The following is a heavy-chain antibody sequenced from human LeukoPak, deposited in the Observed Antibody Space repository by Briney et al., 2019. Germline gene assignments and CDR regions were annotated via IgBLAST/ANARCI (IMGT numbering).Heavy chain of an antibody. Sequence: GGSLRLSCAASGFTFSSYEMNWVRQAPGKGLEWVSYISSSGSTIYYADSVKGRFTISRDNAKNSLYLQMNSLRAEDTAVYYCARISSLAVAGINWGQGTLVTVSS. V-gene: IGHV3-48*03. D-gene: IGHD6-19*01. CDR2: ISSSGSTI. CDR1: GFTFSSYE. J-gene: IGHJ4*02. CDR3: ARISSLAVAGIN.